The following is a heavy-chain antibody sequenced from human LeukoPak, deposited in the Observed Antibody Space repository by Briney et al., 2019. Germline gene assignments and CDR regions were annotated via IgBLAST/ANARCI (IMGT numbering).Heavy chain of an antibody. CDR3: ARGFDYDSSGYYHFDH. J-gene: IGHJ4*02. CDR2: IKHDGSEK. D-gene: IGHD3-22*01. CDR1: GFTFSRYW. V-gene: IGHV3-7*05. Sequence: GGSLRLSCAVSGFTFSRYWMSWVRQAPGLGLEWVANIKHDGSEKYYVDSVRGRFSISRDNATNKLYLQMHSLRAEDTAVYYCARGFDYDSSGYYHFDHWGQGTLVTVSS.